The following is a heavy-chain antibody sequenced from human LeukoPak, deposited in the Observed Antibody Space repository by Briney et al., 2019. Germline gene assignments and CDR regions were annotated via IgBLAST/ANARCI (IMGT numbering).Heavy chain of an antibody. D-gene: IGHD5-12*01. CDR1: GLTFTGVNY. V-gene: IGHV1-2*02. J-gene: IGHJ5*02. CDR3: TRDRLSKWFDP. CDR2: INTNSGVT. Sequence: ASVKVSCEASGLTFTGVNYIHWVRQAPGQGPEWMGWINTNSGVTDYARKFRGRVTMTRDTSISTAYMELYRLTSDDTAMYYCTRDRLSKWFDPWGQGTLVTVSS.